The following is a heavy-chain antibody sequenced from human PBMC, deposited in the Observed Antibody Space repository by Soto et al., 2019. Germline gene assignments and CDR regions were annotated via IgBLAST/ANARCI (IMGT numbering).Heavy chain of an antibody. Sequence: QVQLVESGGGVVQPWGSLRLSCAASGFTFRNHAMHWVRQAPGKGLECLADIAHDGSNAFYRDSVKGRFTVSRDNSKNTLYLYMNSLRSEDTGVYYCARGDREDILVVVGARPGEYGTDIWGQGTTVIVSS. CDR1: GFTFRNHA. CDR3: ARGDREDILVVVGARPGEYGTDI. J-gene: IGHJ6*02. V-gene: IGHV3-30-3*01. CDR2: IAHDGSNA. D-gene: IGHD2-15*01.